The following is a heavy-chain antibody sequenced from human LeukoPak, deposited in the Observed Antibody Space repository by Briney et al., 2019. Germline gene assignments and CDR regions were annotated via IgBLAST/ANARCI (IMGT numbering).Heavy chain of an antibody. Sequence: SETLSLTCAVYGGSFSGYYWSWIRQPPGKGLEWIGEINHSGSTNYNPSLKSRVTISVDTSKTQFSLQLSSVTAADTAVYYCARGPKAVAVSWGQGTLVTASS. J-gene: IGHJ5*02. D-gene: IGHD6-19*01. V-gene: IGHV4-34*01. CDR1: GGSFSGYY. CDR3: ARGPKAVAVS. CDR2: INHSGST.